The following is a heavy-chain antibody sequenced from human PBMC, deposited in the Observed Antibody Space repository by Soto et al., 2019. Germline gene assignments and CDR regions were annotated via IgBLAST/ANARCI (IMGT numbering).Heavy chain of an antibody. J-gene: IGHJ3*02. CDR3: AKSQGGGPDAFDI. CDR1: GFTFSSYA. Sequence: EVQLLESGGGLVQPGGSLRLSCAASGFTFSSYAMSWVRQAPGKGLEWVSAISGSGGSTYYADSVKGRFTISRDNSKNTLYLQTNSLRAEDTAVYYCAKSQGGGPDAFDIWGQGTMVTVSS. V-gene: IGHV3-23*01. D-gene: IGHD3-16*01. CDR2: ISGSGGST.